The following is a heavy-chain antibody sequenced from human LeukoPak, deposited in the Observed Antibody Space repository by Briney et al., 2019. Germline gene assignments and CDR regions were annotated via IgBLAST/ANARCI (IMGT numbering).Heavy chain of an antibody. CDR2: ISSSSSTI. CDR1: GFTFSSYN. J-gene: IGHJ4*02. CDR3: AREPGERSSGWPRFDY. V-gene: IGHV3-48*01. Sequence: GGSLRLSCAASGFTFSSYNMNWVRQAPGKGLEWVSYISSSSSTIYYADSVKGRFTISRDNAKNSLYLQMNSLRAEDTAVYYCAREPGERSSGWPRFDYWGQGTLVTVSS. D-gene: IGHD6-19*01.